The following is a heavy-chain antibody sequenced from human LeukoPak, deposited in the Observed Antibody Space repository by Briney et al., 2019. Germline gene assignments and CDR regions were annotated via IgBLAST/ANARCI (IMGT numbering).Heavy chain of an antibody. Sequence: ASVTVSFTASGYSFTSYYMHWVRQAPGQGLEWMGIIDPSGGSTTYAQKFQGRITMTRDTSTSTVYMDLSSLTSEDTAIYYCASLGSGSSPIIDFDYWGQGTLVTVSS. CDR2: IDPSGGST. V-gene: IGHV1-46*01. D-gene: IGHD3-10*01. CDR1: GYSFTSYY. J-gene: IGHJ4*02. CDR3: ASLGSGSSPIIDFDY.